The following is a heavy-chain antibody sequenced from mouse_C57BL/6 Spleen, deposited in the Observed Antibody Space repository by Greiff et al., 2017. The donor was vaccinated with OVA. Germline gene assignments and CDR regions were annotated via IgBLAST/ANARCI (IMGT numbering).Heavy chain of an antibody. Sequence: EVKLVESGGGLVQPGGSMKLSCAASGFTFSDAWMDWVRQSPEKGLEWVAEIRNKANNHAPYYAESVKGRFTISRDDSKSSVYLQMNSLRAEDTGIYYFTRRHYYGSSYVFAYWGQGTLVTVSA. CDR1: GFTFSDAW. J-gene: IGHJ3*01. CDR2: IRNKANNHAP. D-gene: IGHD1-1*01. V-gene: IGHV6-6*01. CDR3: TRRHYYGSSYVFAY.